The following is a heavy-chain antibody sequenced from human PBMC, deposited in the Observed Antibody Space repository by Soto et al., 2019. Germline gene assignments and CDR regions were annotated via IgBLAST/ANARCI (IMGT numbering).Heavy chain of an antibody. CDR1: GGTFSSYA. CDR2: IIPIFGTA. D-gene: IGHD3-9*01. CDR3: ATGPQLRYFDWLLEG. V-gene: IGHV1-69*01. Sequence: QVQLVQSGAEVKKPGSSVKVSCKASGGTFSSYAISWVRQAPGQGLEWMGGIIPIFGTANYAQKFQGRGTITADESTSTADMELSSLRSEGTAVYYCATGPQLRYFDWLLEGWGQGTLVTVAS. J-gene: IGHJ4*02.